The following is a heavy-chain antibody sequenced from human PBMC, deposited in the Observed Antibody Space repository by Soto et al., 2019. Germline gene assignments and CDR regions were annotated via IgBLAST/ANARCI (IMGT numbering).Heavy chain of an antibody. CDR1: VFTFSSYA. Sequence: GGSLRLSCAASVFTFSSYAMHWVRQAPGKGLEWVAVISYDGSNKYYADSVKGRFTISRDNSKNTLYLQMNSLRAEDTAVYYCARETYYDFWSGPYYGMDVWGQGTTVTVSS. J-gene: IGHJ6*02. CDR2: ISYDGSNK. V-gene: IGHV3-30-3*01. D-gene: IGHD3-3*01. CDR3: ARETYYDFWSGPYYGMDV.